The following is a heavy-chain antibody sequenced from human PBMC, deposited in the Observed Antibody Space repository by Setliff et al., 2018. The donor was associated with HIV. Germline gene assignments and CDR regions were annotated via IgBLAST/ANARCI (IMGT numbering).Heavy chain of an antibody. V-gene: IGHV3-48*03. J-gene: IGHJ3*01. CDR1: GFTFSSYE. CDR2: ISSSGDTI. Sequence: GGSLRLSCAASGFTFSSYEMNWVRQAPGKGLEWVSYISSSGDTIYYADSVKGRFTISRDNAKNSLYLQMNSLRAEDTAVYYCARDIYDYDKAFDVWGQGTMVTVSS. CDR3: ARDIYDYDKAFDV. D-gene: IGHD4-17*01.